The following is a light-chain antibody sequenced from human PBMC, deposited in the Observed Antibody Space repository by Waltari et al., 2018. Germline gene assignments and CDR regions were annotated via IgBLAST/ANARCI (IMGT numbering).Light chain of an antibody. CDR3: QQYDRYPWT. Sequence: DIQMTQSPSTLSASVGDTVSITCRASQSIRSWLAWDQRKPGKAAKLLIYEASTLESGVPSRFSGSGSGTEFTLVISSLQPEDFASYHCQQYDRYPWTFGLGTEVEIK. J-gene: IGKJ1*01. V-gene: IGKV1-5*03. CDR1: QSIRSW. CDR2: EAS.